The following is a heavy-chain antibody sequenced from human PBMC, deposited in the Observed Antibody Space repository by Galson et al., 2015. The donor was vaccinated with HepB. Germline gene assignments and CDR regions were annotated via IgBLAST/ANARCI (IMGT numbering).Heavy chain of an antibody. D-gene: IGHD6-13*01. CDR3: AMSPGIAAANFDY. V-gene: IGHV6-1*01. Sequence: CAISGDSVPSNSAAWNWIRQSPSRGLEWLGRTYYRSKWYNDYAVSVKSRITINPDTSKNQFSLQLNPVTPEDTAVYYCAMSPGIAAANFDYWGQGTLVTVSS. CDR1: GDSVPSNSAA. J-gene: IGHJ4*02. CDR2: TYYRSKWYN.